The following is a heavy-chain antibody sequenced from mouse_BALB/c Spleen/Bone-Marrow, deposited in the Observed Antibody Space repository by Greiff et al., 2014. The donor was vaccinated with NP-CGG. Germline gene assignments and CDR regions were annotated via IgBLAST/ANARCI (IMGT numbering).Heavy chain of an antibody. V-gene: IGHV1S135*01. CDR3: ARLGTTAVPDY. J-gene: IGHJ2*01. Sequence: ESGPELVKPGASVKVSCKASGYAFTNYNMYWVKQSHGKSLEWIGYNDPYSGGTNYNQKFKGKATLTVDKSSSTAYMHLNSLTSEDSAVYYCARLGTTAVPDYWGQGTTLTVSS. CDR2: NDPYSGGT. D-gene: IGHD1-1*01. CDR1: GYAFTNYN.